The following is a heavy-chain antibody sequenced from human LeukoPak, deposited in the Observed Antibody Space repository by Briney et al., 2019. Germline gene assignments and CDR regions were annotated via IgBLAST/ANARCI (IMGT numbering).Heavy chain of an antibody. V-gene: IGHV3-9*01. J-gene: IGHJ3*02. CDR3: AKDITPKYYYGSGSYSEHAFDI. CDR2: ISWNSGSI. CDR1: GFTFDDYA. Sequence: PGGSLRLSCAASGFTFDDYAMHWVRQAPGKGLEWVSGISWNSGSIGYADSVKGRFTISRDNAKNSLYLQMNSLRAEDTALYYCAKDITPKYYYGSGSYSEHAFDIWGQGTMVTVSS. D-gene: IGHD3-10*01.